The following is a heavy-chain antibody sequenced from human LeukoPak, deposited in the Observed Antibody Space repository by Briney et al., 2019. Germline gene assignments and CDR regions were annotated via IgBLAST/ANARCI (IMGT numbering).Heavy chain of an antibody. D-gene: IGHD2-15*01. Sequence: GGSLTLLCAASGFTLSSHWMTWARHAPGKGLEWVANIKPDGSEKNYVDSVKGRFTISRDNAKNSLYLKMNSLRAEDTALYYCARLYSDYWGQGTLVTVSS. CDR2: IKPDGSEK. CDR1: GFTLSSHW. J-gene: IGHJ4*02. V-gene: IGHV3-7*05. CDR3: ARLYSDY.